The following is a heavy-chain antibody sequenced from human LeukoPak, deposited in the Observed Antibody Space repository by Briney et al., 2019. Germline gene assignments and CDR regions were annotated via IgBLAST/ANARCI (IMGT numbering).Heavy chain of an antibody. V-gene: IGHV1-69*04. CDR3: ASGSRGLDY. CDR1: GGTFSSYA. D-gene: IGHD5-12*01. CDR2: IIPILGIA. Sequence: ASVKVSCKASGGTFSSYAISWVRQAPGQGLEWMGRIIPILGIASYAQKFQGRVTITADKSTSTAYMEMSSLRSEDSAVYYCASGSRGLDYWGQGTLVTVSS. J-gene: IGHJ4*02.